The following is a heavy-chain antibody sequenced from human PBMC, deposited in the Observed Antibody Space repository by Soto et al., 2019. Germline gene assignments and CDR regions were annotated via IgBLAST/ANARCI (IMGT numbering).Heavy chain of an antibody. V-gene: IGHV4-61*01. Sequence: QVQLQESGPGLVKPSETLSLTCTVSGGSVSSGSYYWSWIRQSPGKGLEWIGYFYYSGSTNYNPSLQRRGAVPVDTAENQFCLRLSSVAAVDTAVYYCARGDYWGQRTLVTVSS. CDR3: ARGDY. CDR2: FYYSGST. J-gene: IGHJ4*02. CDR1: GGSVSSGSYY.